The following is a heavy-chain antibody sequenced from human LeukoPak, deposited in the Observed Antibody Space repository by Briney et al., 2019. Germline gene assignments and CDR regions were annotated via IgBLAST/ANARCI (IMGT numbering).Heavy chain of an antibody. J-gene: IGHJ3*01. V-gene: IGHV4-59*01. CDR3: ARGRAWDAFDV. D-gene: IGHD2-21*01. CDR1: GGSISNYY. Sequence: SETLSLTCTVSGGSISNYYWSWIRRPPGKGLEWIGYIYYSGSTLYNPSLKSRVTISVDTSKNQFSLKLSSVTDADTAVYHCARGRAWDAFDVWGQGTMVTVSS. CDR2: IYYSGST.